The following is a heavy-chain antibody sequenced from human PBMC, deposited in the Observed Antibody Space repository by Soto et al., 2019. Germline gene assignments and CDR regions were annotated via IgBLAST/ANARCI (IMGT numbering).Heavy chain of an antibody. J-gene: IGHJ4*02. V-gene: IGHV3-53*01. D-gene: IGHD6-19*01. CDR1: GFTVSSNY. Sequence: GGSLRLSCAASGFTVSSNYMSWVRQAPGKGLEWVSVIYSGGSTYYADSVKGRFTISRDNSKNTLYLQMNSLRAEDTAVYYCARDISQQWLDHWGQGTLVTVSS. CDR2: IYSGGST. CDR3: ARDISQQWLDH.